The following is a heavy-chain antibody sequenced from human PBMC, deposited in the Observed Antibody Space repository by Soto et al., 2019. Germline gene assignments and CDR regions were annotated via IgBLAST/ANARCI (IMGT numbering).Heavy chain of an antibody. CDR2: INPSGGST. Sequence: SGNVSCKASGYAFTSDYMHWVRQAPGQGLEWMGIINPSGGSTSYAQKFQGRVTMTRDTSTSTVYMELSSLRSEDTAVYYCAREGYSYGYDAFDIWGQGIMVTVSS. V-gene: IGHV1-46*01. CDR3: AREGYSYGYDAFDI. D-gene: IGHD5-18*01. CDR1: GYAFTSDY. J-gene: IGHJ3*02.